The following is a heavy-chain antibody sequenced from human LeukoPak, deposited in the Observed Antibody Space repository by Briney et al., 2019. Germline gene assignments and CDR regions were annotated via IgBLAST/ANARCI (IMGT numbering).Heavy chain of an antibody. Sequence: SVNVSCKASGFTFTSSAMQWVRQARGQRLEWIGWIVVGSGNTNYAQKFQERVTITRDMSTSTAYMELSSLRSEDTAVYYCAADLIAAAGPYYFDYWGQGTLVTVSS. V-gene: IGHV1-58*02. D-gene: IGHD6-13*01. CDR2: IVVGSGNT. J-gene: IGHJ4*02. CDR3: AADLIAAAGPYYFDY. CDR1: GFTFTSSA.